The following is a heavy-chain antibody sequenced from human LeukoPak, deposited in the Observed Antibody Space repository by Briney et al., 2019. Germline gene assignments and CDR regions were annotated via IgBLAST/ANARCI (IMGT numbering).Heavy chain of an antibody. CDR3: ARDVGRDAAFDI. CDR2: ISSSSGYI. D-gene: IGHD5-24*01. Sequence: GGSLRLSCAASGFTFSSYSMSWVRQAPGKGLEWVSSISSSSGYIYYADSVKGRFTISRDNAKNSLYLQMNSLRAEDTAVYYCARDVGRDAAFDIWGQGTMVTVSS. J-gene: IGHJ3*02. V-gene: IGHV3-21*01. CDR1: GFTFSSYS.